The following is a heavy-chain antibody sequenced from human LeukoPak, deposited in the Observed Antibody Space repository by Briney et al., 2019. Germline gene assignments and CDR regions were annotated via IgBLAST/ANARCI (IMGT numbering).Heavy chain of an antibody. CDR3: TRGPILLWIHNGMDV. CDR1: GVTFGDYA. D-gene: IGHD5-18*01. Sequence: GGSLRLSCTASGVTFGDYAMSWVRQAPGKGLEWEGFIRSKAYGGTTEYAASVKGRFTISRDDSRSIAYLQMSSLKTEDTALYYCTRGPILLWIHNGMDVWGQGTTVTVSS. CDR2: IRSKAYGGTT. V-gene: IGHV3-49*04. J-gene: IGHJ6*02.